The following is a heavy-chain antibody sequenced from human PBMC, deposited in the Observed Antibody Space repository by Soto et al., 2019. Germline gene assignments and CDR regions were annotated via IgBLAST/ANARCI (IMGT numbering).Heavy chain of an antibody. V-gene: IGHV1-18*01. J-gene: IGHJ4*02. Sequence: QVQLVQSGAEVKKPGASVKVSCKASGYTFTSYGISWVRQAPGQGLEWMGWISAYNGNTKYVQKFQGRVTMTTDTSTSTAYTELRSLRSDDTAVYYCARDAAAGLHDYWGQGTLVTVSS. D-gene: IGHD6-13*01. CDR3: ARDAAAGLHDY. CDR1: GYTFTSYG. CDR2: ISAYNGNT.